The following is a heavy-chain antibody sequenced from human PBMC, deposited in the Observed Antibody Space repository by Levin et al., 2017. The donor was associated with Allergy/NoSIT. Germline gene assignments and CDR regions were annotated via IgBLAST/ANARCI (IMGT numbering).Heavy chain of an antibody. CDR3: AKDAHSMVRGVFMDI. J-gene: IGHJ6*02. CDR1: GFTFSSYG. CDR2: IVYDGSDK. Sequence: GESLKISCAASGFTFSSYGMHWVRQAPGKGLEWLAVIVYDGSDKYYADSVKGRFTMSRDNSKNTLYLQMNSLRPEDTAVYYCAKDAHSMVRGVFMDIWGQGTTVTVSS. D-gene: IGHD3-10*01. V-gene: IGHV3-30*18.